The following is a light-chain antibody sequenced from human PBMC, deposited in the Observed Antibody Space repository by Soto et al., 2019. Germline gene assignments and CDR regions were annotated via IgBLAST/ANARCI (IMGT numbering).Light chain of an antibody. CDR1: QSFRGL. Sequence: EVVLTQSPVTLSLSPGERATLSCSASQSFRGLLAWYQQKPGQAPRLLIYDAYNRATGIPPRFSGRGSGTDFTLTISSLEPEDSAVYYCQQRHMWPITFGQGTRLEIK. J-gene: IGKJ5*01. CDR2: DAY. CDR3: QQRHMWPIT. V-gene: IGKV3-11*01.